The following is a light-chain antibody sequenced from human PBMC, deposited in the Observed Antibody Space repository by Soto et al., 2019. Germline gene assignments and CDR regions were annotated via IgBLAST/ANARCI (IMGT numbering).Light chain of an antibody. CDR1: QSVSNN. CDR3: QQHNTWPLT. CDR2: GVS. J-gene: IGKJ4*01. V-gene: IGKV3-15*01. Sequence: EIVLTQSPATLSVSPGESATLSCRASQSVSNNLGWYQQKPGRAPRLLIYGVSTGATGIPARFRGSGSGTEFTLTISSLQSEDSAVYYCQQHNTWPLTFGGGTKVEIK.